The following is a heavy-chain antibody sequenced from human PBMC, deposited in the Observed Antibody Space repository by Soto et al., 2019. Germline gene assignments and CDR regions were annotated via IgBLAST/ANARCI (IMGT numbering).Heavy chain of an antibody. CDR2: IYYSGST. J-gene: IGHJ3*02. V-gene: IGHV4-59*01. Sequence: QVQLQESGPGLVKPSETLSLTFTVSGGSISSYYWSWIRLPPGKGLEWIGYIYYSGSTNYTPSLKSRVTISVDTSKNQFSLKLSSVTAADTAVYYCARVWGGAFDIWGQGTMVTVSS. CDR1: GGSISSYY. CDR3: ARVWGGAFDI. D-gene: IGHD3-10*01.